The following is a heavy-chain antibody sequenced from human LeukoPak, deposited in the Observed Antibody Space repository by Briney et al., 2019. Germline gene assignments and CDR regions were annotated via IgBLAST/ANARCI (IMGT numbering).Heavy chain of an antibody. CDR2: IYDSGST. J-gene: IGHJ6*03. D-gene: IGHD6-13*01. V-gene: IGHV4-39*01. CDR1: CGSIRSSIYY. CDR3: ARHPGYSSSWYRDYYYMDV. Sequence: SDTLSLTCSVSCGSIRSSIYYYGSTRQPPAKGLWRFVCIYDSGSTYYNPSLKSRVTISVDTSKNQFSLKLSSVTAADTAVYYCARHPGYSSSWYRDYYYMDVWGKGTTVTVSS.